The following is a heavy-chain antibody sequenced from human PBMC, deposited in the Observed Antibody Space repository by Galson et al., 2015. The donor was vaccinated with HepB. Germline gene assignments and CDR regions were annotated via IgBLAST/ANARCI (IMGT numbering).Heavy chain of an antibody. CDR2: IKQDGSEK. V-gene: IGHV3-7*03. CDR1: GLTFSNYW. CDR3: AREDGALGYSYEWDYYYYGMDV. D-gene: IGHD5-18*01. Sequence: SLRLSCAASGLTFSNYWMTWVRQAPGKGLEWVANIKQDGSEKYYVDSVKGRFTISRDNAKNSLYLQMNSLRAEDTAIYYCAREDGALGYSYEWDYYYYGMDVWGQGTTVTLSS. J-gene: IGHJ6*02.